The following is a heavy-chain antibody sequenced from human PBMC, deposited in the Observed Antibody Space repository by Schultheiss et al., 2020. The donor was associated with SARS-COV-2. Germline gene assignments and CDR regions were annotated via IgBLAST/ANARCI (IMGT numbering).Heavy chain of an antibody. CDR1: GFTFSSYE. V-gene: IGHV3-48*03. Sequence: GGSLRLSCAASGFTFSSYEMNWVRQAPGKGLEWVSGISGSGGSTYYADSVKGRFTISRDNDKNSLYLQMNSLRAEDTAVYYCARDRVPGDPLVYWGQGTLVTVSS. CDR2: ISGSGGST. CDR3: ARDRVPGDPLVY. D-gene: IGHD2-21*02. J-gene: IGHJ4*02.